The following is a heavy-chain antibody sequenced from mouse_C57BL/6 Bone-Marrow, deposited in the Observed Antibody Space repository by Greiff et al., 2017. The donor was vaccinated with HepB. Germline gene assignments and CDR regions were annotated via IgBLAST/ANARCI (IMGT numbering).Heavy chain of an antibody. CDR3: AIAYYGYDRFWFAY. Sequence: QVQLKQPGAELVKPGASVKVSCKASGYTFTSYWMHWVKQRPGQGLEWIGRIHPSDSDTNYNQKFKGKATLTVDKSSSTAYMQLSSLTSEDSAVYYCAIAYYGYDRFWFAYWGQGTLVTVSA. CDR1: GYTFTSYW. D-gene: IGHD2-9*01. CDR2: IHPSDSDT. V-gene: IGHV1-74*01. J-gene: IGHJ3*01.